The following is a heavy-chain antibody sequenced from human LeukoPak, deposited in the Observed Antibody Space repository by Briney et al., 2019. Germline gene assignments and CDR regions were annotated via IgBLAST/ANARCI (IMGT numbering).Heavy chain of an antibody. J-gene: IGHJ6*02. CDR1: GFTFSSYS. D-gene: IGHD3-9*01. CDR2: ISSSSSYI. V-gene: IGHV3-21*01. CDR3: ARLEQYFDWASHPGYYYGMDV. Sequence: GGSLRLSCAASGFTFSSYSMNWVRQAPGKGLEWVSSISSSSSYIYYADSVKGRFTISRDNAKNSLYLQMNSLRAEDTAVYYCARLEQYFDWASHPGYYYGMDVWGQGTTVTVSS.